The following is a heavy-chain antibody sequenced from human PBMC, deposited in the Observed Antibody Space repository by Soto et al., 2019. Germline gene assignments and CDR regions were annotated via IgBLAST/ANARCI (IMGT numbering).Heavy chain of an antibody. CDR3: ARDSTAAAGYSITNFDY. CDR2: IWYDGSNK. D-gene: IGHD6-13*01. J-gene: IGHJ4*02. CDR1: GFTFSSYG. Sequence: GGSLRLSCAASGFTFSSYGMHWVRQAPGKGLEWVAVIWYDGSNKYYADSVKGRFTISRDNAKNSLYLQMNSLRAEDTAVYYCARDSTAAAGYSITNFDYWGQGTLVTVSS. V-gene: IGHV3-33*01.